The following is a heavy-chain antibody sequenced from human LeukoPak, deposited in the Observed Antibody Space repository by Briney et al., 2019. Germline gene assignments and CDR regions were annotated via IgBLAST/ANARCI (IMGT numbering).Heavy chain of an antibody. D-gene: IGHD1-26*01. Sequence: GGSLRLSCAASGFTFSSYSMNWVRQAPGKGLEWVSYISSSSSTIYYADSVKGRFTISRDNSKNTLYLQMNSLRAEDTAVYYCARDPNGSYYDYWGQGTLVTVSS. CDR1: GFTFSSYS. J-gene: IGHJ4*02. V-gene: IGHV3-48*01. CDR3: ARDPNGSYYDY. CDR2: ISSSSSTI.